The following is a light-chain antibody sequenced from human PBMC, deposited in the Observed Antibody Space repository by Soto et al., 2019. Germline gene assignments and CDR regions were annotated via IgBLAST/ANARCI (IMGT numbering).Light chain of an antibody. CDR3: QQYNTYSRT. CDR1: QSINTW. J-gene: IGKJ1*01. V-gene: IGKV1-5*03. Sequence: DIQMTQSPSTLSASVGDRVTITCRASQSINTWLAWYQQKPGEAPKLLIYEGSTLESGVPSRFSGSGSGTEFTLTISSLQPDDFATFYCQQYNTYSRTFGQGTKVEVK. CDR2: EGS.